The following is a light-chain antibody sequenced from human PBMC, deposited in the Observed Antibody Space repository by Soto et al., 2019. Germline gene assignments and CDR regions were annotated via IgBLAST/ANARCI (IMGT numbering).Light chain of an antibody. Sequence: QMTQSPSSLSASVGEKIIITCRASRDVGSDVSWYQQKPGKAPNLLIHKASHLESGVPSRFSGSGSGTEFTLTISSLQPGDYATYYCQHYNSYPWTFGQGTKVDI. CDR3: QHYNSYPWT. J-gene: IGKJ1*01. CDR1: RDVGSD. CDR2: KAS. V-gene: IGKV1-5*03.